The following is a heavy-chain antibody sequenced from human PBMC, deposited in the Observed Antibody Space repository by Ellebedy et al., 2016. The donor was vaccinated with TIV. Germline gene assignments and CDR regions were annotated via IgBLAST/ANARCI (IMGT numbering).Heavy chain of an antibody. CDR2: IKQGGSEK. CDR3: ARDLYGDFWFDY. J-gene: IGHJ4*02. CDR1: GFTFSSYW. V-gene: IGHV3-7*01. D-gene: IGHD4-17*01. Sequence: GGSLRLXXAASGFTFSSYWMSWVRQAPGKGLEWVANIKQGGSEKYYVDSVKGRFTISRDDAKKSLYLQMNSLRADDTDVYYCARDLYGDFWFDYWGQGILVTVSS.